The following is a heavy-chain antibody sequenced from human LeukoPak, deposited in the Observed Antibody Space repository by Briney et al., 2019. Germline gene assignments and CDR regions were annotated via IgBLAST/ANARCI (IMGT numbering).Heavy chain of an antibody. J-gene: IGHJ4*02. CDR2: IWYDGSNK. CDR3: AKDMERSSLFDD. CDR1: GFTFSNSW. Sequence: GGSLRLSCAASGFTFSNSWMAWVRQAPGKGLEWVAVIWYDGSNKYYADSVKGRFTISRDNSKNTLYLQMNSLRAEDTAVYYCAKDMERSSLFDDWGQGTLDTVSS. V-gene: IGHV3-33*06. D-gene: IGHD6-6*01.